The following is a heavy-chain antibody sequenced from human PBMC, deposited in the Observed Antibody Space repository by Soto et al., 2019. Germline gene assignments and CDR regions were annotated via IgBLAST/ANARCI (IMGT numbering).Heavy chain of an antibody. V-gene: IGHV4-39*01. CDR2: IYYDGNT. J-gene: IGHJ4*02. Sequence: QLQLQESGPGLVKPSETLSLTCTVSGCSITSSSHYWGWIRQPPGKGLECIGNIYYDGNTYYNPSLQSRVTISLDTSKNQFSLRLNSVTAADTAVYYCERSSITPRLFMYPFDYWGQGTLVTVSS. CDR1: GCSITSSSHY. D-gene: IGHD6-6*01. CDR3: ERSSITPRLFMYPFDY.